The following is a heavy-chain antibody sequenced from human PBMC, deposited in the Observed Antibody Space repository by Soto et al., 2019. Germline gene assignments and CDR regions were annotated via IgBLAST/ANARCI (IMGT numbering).Heavy chain of an antibody. Sequence: GGSLRLSCAASGFTFSSYAMSWVRQAPGKGLEWVSAISGSGGSTYYADSVKGRFTISRDNSKNTLYLQMNSLRAEDTAVYYCAKDGGRRLELRGGWFDPWGQGTLVTVSS. CDR1: GFTFSSYA. J-gene: IGHJ5*02. D-gene: IGHD1-7*01. V-gene: IGHV3-23*01. CDR3: AKDGGRRLELRGGWFDP. CDR2: ISGSGGST.